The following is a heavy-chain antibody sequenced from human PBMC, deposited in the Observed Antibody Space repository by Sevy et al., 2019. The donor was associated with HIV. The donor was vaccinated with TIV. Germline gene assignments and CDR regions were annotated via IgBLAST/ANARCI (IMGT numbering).Heavy chain of an antibody. CDR1: GFTFSSYG. D-gene: IGHD1-26*01. CDR3: AKGTSGSYYVRWFDP. Sequence: GGSLRLSCAASGFTFSSYGMHWVHQAPGKGLEWVAVISYDGSNKYYADSVKGRFTISRDNSKNTLYLQMNSLRAEDTAVYYCAKGTSGSYYVRWFDPWGQGTLVTVSS. CDR2: ISYDGSNK. V-gene: IGHV3-30*18. J-gene: IGHJ5*02.